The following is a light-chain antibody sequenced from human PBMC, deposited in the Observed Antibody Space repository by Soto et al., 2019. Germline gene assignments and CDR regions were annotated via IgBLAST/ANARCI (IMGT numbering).Light chain of an antibody. CDR1: QSVSNNY. J-gene: IGKJ5*01. Sequence: EIVLTQSPGTLSLSPGERATLSCRASQSVSNNYLAWYQQKPGQAPRLLIHGASRRATDIPDTFSGSGSGTDFTLTISRLEPEDFAVYYCQQYGSSPITFGQGTRLDIE. CDR2: GAS. V-gene: IGKV3-20*01. CDR3: QQYGSSPIT.